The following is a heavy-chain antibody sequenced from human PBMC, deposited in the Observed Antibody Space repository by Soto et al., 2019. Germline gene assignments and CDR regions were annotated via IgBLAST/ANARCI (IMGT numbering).Heavy chain of an antibody. V-gene: IGHV4-30-4*01. D-gene: IGHD2-21*02. CDR3: AREDDGGDRDYSGLDV. J-gene: IGHJ6*02. CDR1: GGSISTDHYH. Sequence: QVQLQESGPGLVRPSQTLSLTCTVSGGSISTDHYHWTWIRQTPGKGLEWIGYIHYSVSIQSNPSLQSRVAMSVDPSTNLFSLRLTSVTAADTAVYFCAREDDGGDRDYSGLDVWGQGTTVTVSS. CDR2: IHYSVSI.